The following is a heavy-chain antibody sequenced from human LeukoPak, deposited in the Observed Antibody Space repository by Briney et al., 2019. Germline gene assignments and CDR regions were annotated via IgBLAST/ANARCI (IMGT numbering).Heavy chain of an antibody. CDR1: GGSISSGGYS. D-gene: IGHD5-12*01. CDR2: IYHSGST. V-gene: IGHV4-30-2*01. Sequence: SETLSLTCAVSGGSISSGGYSWSWIRQPPGKGLEWIGYIYHSGSTYYNPSLKSRVTILVDRSKNQFSLKLSSVTAADTAVYYCARGEGGYDSPFDYWGQGTLVTVSS. CDR3: ARGEGGYDSPFDY. J-gene: IGHJ4*02.